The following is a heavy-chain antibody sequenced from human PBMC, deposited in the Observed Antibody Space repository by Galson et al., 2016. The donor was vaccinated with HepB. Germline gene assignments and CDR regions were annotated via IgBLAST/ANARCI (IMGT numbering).Heavy chain of an antibody. J-gene: IGHJ3*01. CDR3: VRYGVIDAFDV. D-gene: IGHD3-10*01. V-gene: IGHV3-48*03. CDR2: ISNIGTTK. CDR1: GFTFSTFE. Sequence: SLRLSCAASGFTFSTFEMNWVRQAPGKGLEWVSFISNIGTTKYYSDSVKGRFTISRDNAKNSLYLQMNSLRAEDTAVYYCVRYGVIDAFDVWGQGTLVTVSS.